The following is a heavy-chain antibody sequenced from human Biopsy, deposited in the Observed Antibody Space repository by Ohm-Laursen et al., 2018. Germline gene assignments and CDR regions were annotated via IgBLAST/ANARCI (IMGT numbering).Heavy chain of an antibody. CDR1: GGPIDSYY. CDR2: IYFTGRT. V-gene: IGHV4-59*12. J-gene: IGHJ2*01. D-gene: IGHD5-24*01. Sequence: GTLSLTCTVSGGPIDSYYWSWIRQPPGKALEWIGYIYFTGRTSYNPSLKSRVTMSVNTSKKQFSLRLSFVTAADTAVYYCAGAGYNPDWNFDLWGRGTRVTVSS. CDR3: AGAGYNPDWNFDL.